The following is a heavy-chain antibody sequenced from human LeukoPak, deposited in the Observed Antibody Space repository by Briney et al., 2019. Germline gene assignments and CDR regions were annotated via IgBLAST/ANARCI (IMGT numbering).Heavy chain of an antibody. V-gene: IGHV1-18*04. CDR1: SYTFTSYG. J-gene: IGHJ6*04. CDR2: ISGYNGNT. Sequence: ASVKVSCKAFSYTFTSYGITWVRQAPGQGPEWMGWISGYNGNTNYAQELQGRVTMTTDTSTSTAYMELRSLRSDDTAVYYCARVVVVPAAMLGYYYYYGMDVWGKGTTVTVSS. D-gene: IGHD2-2*01. CDR3: ARVVVVPAAMLGYYYYYGMDV.